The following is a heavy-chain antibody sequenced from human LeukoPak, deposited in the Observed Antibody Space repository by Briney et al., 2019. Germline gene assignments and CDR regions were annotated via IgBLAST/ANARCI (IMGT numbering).Heavy chain of an antibody. Sequence: GGSLRLSCAASGFTFSSNGMHWVRQAPGKGLEWVTFIQYDGSKKYYADSVKGRFTISRDNSKNTLCLEMNSLRAEDTVVYYCAKDIGSYYDYWGQGILVTVSS. CDR1: GFTFSSNG. CDR3: AKDIGSYYDY. CDR2: IQYDGSKK. D-gene: IGHD3-10*01. J-gene: IGHJ4*02. V-gene: IGHV3-30*02.